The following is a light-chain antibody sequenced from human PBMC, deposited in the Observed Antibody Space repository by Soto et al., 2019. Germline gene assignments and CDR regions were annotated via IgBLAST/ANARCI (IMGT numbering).Light chain of an antibody. Sequence: QSALTQPASVSGSPGQSITISCTGTSSDVGGYNYVSWYQQHPGKAPKLMIYDVSNRPSGVSNRFSGSKSGNTASLTISGLQAEDEADYYYSSYTSSSAAVVFGTGTKLTVL. CDR3: SSYTSSSAAVV. CDR2: DVS. J-gene: IGLJ1*01. V-gene: IGLV2-14*01. CDR1: SSDVGGYNY.